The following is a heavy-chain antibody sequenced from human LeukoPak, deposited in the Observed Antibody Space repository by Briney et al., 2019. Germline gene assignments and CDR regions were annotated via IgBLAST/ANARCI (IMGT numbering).Heavy chain of an antibody. CDR2: IFPSGGEI. V-gene: IGHV3-23*01. Sequence: GGSLRLSCAASGFTFSTFAMIWVRQPPGKGLEWVSSIFPSGGEIHYADSVRGRFTISRDNSKSTLSLQMNSLRAEDTAIYYCAKVPQWSSFRFFDYWGQGTLVTVSS. CDR3: AKVPQWSSFRFFDY. D-gene: IGHD6-13*01. CDR1: GFTFSTFA. J-gene: IGHJ4*02.